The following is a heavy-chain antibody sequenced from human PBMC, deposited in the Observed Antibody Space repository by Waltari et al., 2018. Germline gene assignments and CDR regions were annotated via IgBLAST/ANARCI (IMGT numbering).Heavy chain of an antibody. Sequence: VQLQESGPGLVKTSGTLSLTCSVTGASTGVYYWSWLRQSPGTGLEWIGYIDYNGETTYNPSLKGRVTISQDTSKRQFSLTLNSVTAADTAVYYCATDVLAAADVTFFDHWGQGIRVSVSS. V-gene: IGHV4-59*01. CDR1: GASTGVYY. J-gene: IGHJ4*02. CDR2: IDYNGET. D-gene: IGHD6-13*01. CDR3: ATDVLAAADVTFFDH.